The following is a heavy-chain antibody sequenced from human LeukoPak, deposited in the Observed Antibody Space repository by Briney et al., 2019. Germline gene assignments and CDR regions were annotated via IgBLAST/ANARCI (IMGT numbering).Heavy chain of an antibody. CDR3: ARDLDTGNYFYAY. CDR1: GFSFGSYG. J-gene: IGHJ4*02. V-gene: IGHV3-48*04. CDR2: ISGYSGPA. D-gene: IGHD3-9*01. Sequence: GGSLRLSCAASGFSFGSYGLSWVRQAPGKGLQWISYISGYSGPAYYADSVEGRFTISRDNAKNSVFLQMNSVRAEDTAVYYCARDLDTGNYFYAYWGQGTPVIVSS.